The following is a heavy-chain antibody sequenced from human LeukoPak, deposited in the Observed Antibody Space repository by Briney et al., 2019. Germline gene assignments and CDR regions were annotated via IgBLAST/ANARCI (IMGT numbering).Heavy chain of an antibody. CDR1: GGSFSGYY. J-gene: IGHJ3*02. Sequence: SETLSLTCAVYGGSFSGYYWSWIRQPPGKGLEWIGEINHSGSTNYNPSLKSRVTISVDTSKNQFSLKLSSVTAADTAVYYCARHLTISLGGFDIWGQGTMVTVSS. V-gene: IGHV4-34*01. CDR2: INHSGST. CDR3: ARHLTISLGGFDI. D-gene: IGHD3-3*01.